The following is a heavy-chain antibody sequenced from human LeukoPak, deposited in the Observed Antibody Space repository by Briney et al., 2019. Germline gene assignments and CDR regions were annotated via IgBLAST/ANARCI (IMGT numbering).Heavy chain of an antibody. CDR3: ARSAAVVIPYDVFDI. V-gene: IGHV3-30*03. CDR2: ISYDGSNK. D-gene: IGHD4-23*01. J-gene: IGHJ3*02. Sequence: GGSLRLSCAASGFTFSSYGMHWVRQAPGKGLEWVAVISYDGSNKYYADSVKGRFTISRDNSKHTLYLQMNSLRDDDKAIYSCARSAAVVIPYDVFDIWGQGTMVIVSS. CDR1: GFTFSSYG.